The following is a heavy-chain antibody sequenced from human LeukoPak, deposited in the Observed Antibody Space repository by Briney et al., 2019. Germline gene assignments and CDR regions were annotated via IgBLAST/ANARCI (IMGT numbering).Heavy chain of an antibody. J-gene: IGHJ2*01. V-gene: IGHV4-61*02. CDR2: IYTSGST. CDR1: GGSISSGSYY. D-gene: IGHD1-26*01. CDR3: ARGGSYDRYWYFDL. Sequence: SETLSLTCTVSGGSISSGSYYWSWIRQPAGKGLEWIGRIYTSGSTNYNPSLKSRVTISVDTSKNQFSLKLSSVTAADTAVHYCARGGSYDRYWYFDLWGRGTLVTVSS.